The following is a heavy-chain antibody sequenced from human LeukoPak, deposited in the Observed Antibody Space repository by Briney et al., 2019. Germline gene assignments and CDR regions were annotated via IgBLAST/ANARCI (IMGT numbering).Heavy chain of an antibody. CDR1: GFTFSSYA. V-gene: IGHV3-23*01. D-gene: IGHD2-15*01. J-gene: IGHJ4*02. CDR3: AKAQYCSGGSCYADY. CDR2: ISGSGGST. Sequence: PGGSLRLSCAASGFTFSSYAMSWVRQAPGKGLEWVSAISGSGGSTYYADSVKGRFTISRDNSKNTLYLQMNSLRAEDTAVYYCAKAQYCSGGSCYADYWGQGTLFTVSS.